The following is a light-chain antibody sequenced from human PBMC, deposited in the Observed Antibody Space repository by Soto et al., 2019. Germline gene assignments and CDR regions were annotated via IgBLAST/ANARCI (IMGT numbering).Light chain of an antibody. V-gene: IGLV1-47*01. CDR2: RNN. J-gene: IGLJ1*01. Sequence: QFVLTQPPSASGTPGQRATISCSGSSSNIGSNYVYWYQQLPGTAPKLLIYRNNQRPSGVPDRFSGSKSGTSASLAISGLRSEDEADYYCAAWDDSLSAYYVFGTGTKVTVL. CDR3: AAWDDSLSAYYV. CDR1: SSNIGSNY.